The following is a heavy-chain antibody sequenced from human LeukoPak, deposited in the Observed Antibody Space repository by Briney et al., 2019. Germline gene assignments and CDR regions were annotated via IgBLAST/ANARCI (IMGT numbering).Heavy chain of an antibody. J-gene: IGHJ4*02. CDR1: GYTFTSYG. D-gene: IGHD1-26*01. V-gene: IGHV1-18*01. Sequence: ASVKDSFKASGYTFTSYGISWVRQAPGQGLEWMGWISAKNGNTNYAQKVQGRVTMTTDTSTSTAYMELRSLRSDDTAVYYCARDTEWEKNPDYFDYWGQGTLVTVSS. CDR3: ARDTEWEKNPDYFDY. CDR2: ISAKNGNT.